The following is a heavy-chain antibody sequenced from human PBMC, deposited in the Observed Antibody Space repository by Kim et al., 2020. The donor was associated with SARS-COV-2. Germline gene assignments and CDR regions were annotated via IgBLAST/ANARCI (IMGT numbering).Heavy chain of an antibody. CDR3: ARQSSKYSGSYFDY. J-gene: IGHJ4*02. Sequence: NPSHKSRVTISVDTSKNQLSLKLSSVTAADTAVYYCARQSSKYSGSYFDYWGQGTLVTVSS. V-gene: IGHV4-39*01. D-gene: IGHD1-26*01.